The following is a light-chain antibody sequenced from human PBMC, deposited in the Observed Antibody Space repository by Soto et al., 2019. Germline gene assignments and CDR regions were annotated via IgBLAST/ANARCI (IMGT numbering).Light chain of an antibody. CDR3: QQYGSSPRVT. CDR1: QSVSSSY. CDR2: GAS. Sequence: EIGLTQSPGTLSLSPGERATLSCRASQSVSSSYLAWYQQKPGQAPRLLIYGASSRATGIPDRFSGSGSGTDFTLTISRLEPEDFAVYYCQQYGSSPRVTFGGGTKVEIK. J-gene: IGKJ4*01. V-gene: IGKV3-20*01.